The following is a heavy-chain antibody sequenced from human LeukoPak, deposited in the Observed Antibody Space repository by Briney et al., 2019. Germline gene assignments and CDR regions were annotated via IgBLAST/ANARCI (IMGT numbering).Heavy chain of an antibody. Sequence: SETLSLTCAVYGGYFSGYYCSWIRQPPGKGLEWIGEINHSGSTNYNPSLKSRVTISVDTSKNQFSLKLSSVTAADTAVYYCARGWGPIVVVVAATPGNWFDPWGQGTLVTVSS. V-gene: IGHV4-34*01. CDR2: INHSGST. CDR3: ARGWGPIVVVVAATPGNWFDP. CDR1: GGYFSGYY. D-gene: IGHD2-15*01. J-gene: IGHJ5*02.